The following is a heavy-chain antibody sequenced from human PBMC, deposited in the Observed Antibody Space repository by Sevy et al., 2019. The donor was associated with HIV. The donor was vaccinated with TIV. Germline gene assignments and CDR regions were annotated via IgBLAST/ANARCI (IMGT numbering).Heavy chain of an antibody. D-gene: IGHD2-2*01. V-gene: IGHV3-23*01. Sequence: GESLKISCAASGFTFTNYAMSWVRQAPGKGLEWVSGVSVRSGSTYSADSVKGRFTISRDNSKNTLYLHMNSLRAEDTAVYYCAKDQGQLLQYYFDYWGQGTLVTVSS. CDR1: GFTFTNYA. CDR3: AKDQGQLLQYYFDY. CDR2: VSVRSGST. J-gene: IGHJ4*02.